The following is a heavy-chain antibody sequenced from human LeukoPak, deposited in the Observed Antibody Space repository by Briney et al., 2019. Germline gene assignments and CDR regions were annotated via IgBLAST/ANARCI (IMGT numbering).Heavy chain of an antibody. Sequence: GGSLRLSCAASGFTFDHYSMHWVRQAPGKGLGWVSLISWDGGSTYYADSVKGRFTISRDNSKNSLSLQMNSLRAEDTALYYCAKDGKNYFDYWGQGTLVTVSS. V-gene: IGHV3-43*01. CDR2: ISWDGGST. J-gene: IGHJ4*02. CDR3: AKDGKNYFDY. CDR1: GFTFDHYS.